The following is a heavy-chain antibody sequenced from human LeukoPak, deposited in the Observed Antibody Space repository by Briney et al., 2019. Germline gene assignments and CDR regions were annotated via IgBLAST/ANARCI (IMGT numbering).Heavy chain of an antibody. CDR1: GSTFSSYE. Sequence: GGSLRLSCAASGSTFSSYEMNWVRQAPGKGLEWVSYISGSGSTIYYADSVKGRFTISRDNAKNSLYLQMNSLRAEDTAVYYCANTMADAFDIWGQGTMVTVSS. V-gene: IGHV3-48*03. CDR2: ISGSGSTI. J-gene: IGHJ3*02. D-gene: IGHD3-10*01. CDR3: ANTMADAFDI.